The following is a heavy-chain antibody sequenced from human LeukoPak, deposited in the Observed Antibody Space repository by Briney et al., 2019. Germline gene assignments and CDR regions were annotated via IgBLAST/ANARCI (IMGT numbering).Heavy chain of an antibody. D-gene: IGHD6-13*01. J-gene: IGHJ6*03. CDR3: ARDRGIAAAGPYYYYYYYMDV. CDR2: IYSGGST. Sequence: GGSLRLSCAASGFTVSSNYMSWVRQAPGKGLEWVSVIYSGGSTYYADSVKGRFTISRHNSKNTLYLQMNSLRAEDTAVYYCARDRGIAAAGPYYYYYYYMDVWGKGTTVTVSS. CDR1: GFTVSSNY. V-gene: IGHV3-53*01.